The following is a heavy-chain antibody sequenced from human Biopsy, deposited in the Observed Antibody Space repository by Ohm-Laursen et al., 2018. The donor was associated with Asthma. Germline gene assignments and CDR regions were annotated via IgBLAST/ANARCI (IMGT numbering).Heavy chain of an antibody. CDR2: LSVYLGTP. D-gene: IGHD5-12*01. CDR1: GYSFNNDA. Sequence: SSVKVSCKTSGYSFNNDAISWVRQAPGQGLEWMGGLSVYLGTPEDAQMLEGRVTMITDESTSTAYMELSSLSSEDTAVYYWARGYSGSDRIVFYYSGLEVWGQGTTVTVSS. J-gene: IGHJ6*02. CDR3: ARGYSGSDRIVFYYSGLEV. V-gene: IGHV1-69*05.